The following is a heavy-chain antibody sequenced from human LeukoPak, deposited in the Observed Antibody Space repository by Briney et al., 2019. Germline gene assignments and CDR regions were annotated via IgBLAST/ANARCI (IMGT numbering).Heavy chain of an antibody. V-gene: IGHV1-2*02. D-gene: IGHD6-19*01. Sequence: GASVKVSCKSSGFTFTDEYIHWVRQAPGQGLEWMGWINPYSGAINYAQKFQGRVTLTRDTSISTAYMELSRLRSDDTAVYFCARKDIAVAGRHYYGMDVWGQGTTVTVSS. CDR2: INPYSGAI. CDR1: GFTFTDEY. CDR3: ARKDIAVAGRHYYGMDV. J-gene: IGHJ6*02.